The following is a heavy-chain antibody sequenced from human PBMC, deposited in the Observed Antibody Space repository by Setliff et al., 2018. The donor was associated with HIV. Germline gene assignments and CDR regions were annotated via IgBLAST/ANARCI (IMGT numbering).Heavy chain of an antibody. D-gene: IGHD4-17*01. V-gene: IGHV1-46*01. CDR2: INPSGGST. Sequence: ASVKVSCKASGYTFTSYYMHWVRQTPGQGLEWMGIINPSGGSTSYAQKFQGRVTMTRETSTSTVYMELSSLRSEDTAVYYCARDGGSGTTVTFTLDYWGQVALVTVSS. CDR1: GYTFTSYY. CDR3: ARDGGSGTTVTFTLDY. J-gene: IGHJ4*02.